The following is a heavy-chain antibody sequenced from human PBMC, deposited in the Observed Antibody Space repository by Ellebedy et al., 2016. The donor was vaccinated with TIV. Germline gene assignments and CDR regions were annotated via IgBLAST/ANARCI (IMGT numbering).Heavy chain of an antibody. CDR2: IKSKTDSGTR. D-gene: IGHD7-27*01. J-gene: IGHJ4*02. V-gene: IGHV3-15*01. CDR1: GFTFSDAW. CDR3: SAGTGKSDFDH. Sequence: GGSLRLSCAASGFTFSDAWMSWVRQAPGKGLEWVGRIKSKTDSGTRDFAAPVKGRFLISRDDSKNTLYLQMSSPKTDDTAVYYCSAGTGKSDFDHWGQGTLVTVSS.